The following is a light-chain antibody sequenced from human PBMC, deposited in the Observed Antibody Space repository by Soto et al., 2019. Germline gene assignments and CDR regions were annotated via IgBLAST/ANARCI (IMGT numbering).Light chain of an antibody. Sequence: DVVMTQSPLSLPVTLGQPASISCRSSQSLVYSDGNTYLSWFQQRPCQSPRRLIYKVSNRDSGVPDPLSGSGSGTDFTLKISRVEAEDLAVYYCMLGTHWPYTFGQGTKLEI. CDR1: QSLVYSDGNTY. CDR3: MLGTHWPYT. V-gene: IGKV2-30*01. CDR2: KVS. J-gene: IGKJ2*01.